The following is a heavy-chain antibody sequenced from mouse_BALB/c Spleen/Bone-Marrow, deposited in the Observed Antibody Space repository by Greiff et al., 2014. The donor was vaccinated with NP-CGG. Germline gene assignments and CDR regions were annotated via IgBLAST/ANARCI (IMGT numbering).Heavy chain of an antibody. CDR3: ARSYRFWYFDV. V-gene: IGHV1S130*01. CDR1: GYTFTSSW. CDR2: IHPHSGNT. D-gene: IGHD2-14*01. J-gene: IGHJ1*01. Sequence: QVQLQQPGSVLVRPGASVKLSCKASGYTFTSSWMHWAKQRPGQGLEWIGDIHPHSGNTNYNEKFRGEATLTVDTSSNTAYVDLSSLTSEDSAVYYCARSYRFWYFDVWGAGTTVTVSS.